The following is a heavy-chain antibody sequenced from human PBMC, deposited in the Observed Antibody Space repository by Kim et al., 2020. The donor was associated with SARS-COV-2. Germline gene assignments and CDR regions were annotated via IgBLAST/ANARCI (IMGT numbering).Heavy chain of an antibody. V-gene: IGHV3-7*01. D-gene: IGHD1-26*01. CDR1: GFTFSSYW. J-gene: IGHJ4*02. Sequence: GGSLRLSCAASGFTFSSYWMNWVRQAPGKGLEWVANINQDGSERCYGDSVKGRFIISRDNTKKSIFLQMNSLGVEDAAVYYCARWGVGNLDYCGQGTLVTVSS. CDR2: INQDGSER. CDR3: ARWGVGNLDY.